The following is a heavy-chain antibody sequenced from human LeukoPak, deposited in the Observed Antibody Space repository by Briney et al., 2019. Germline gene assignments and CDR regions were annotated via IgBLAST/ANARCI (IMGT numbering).Heavy chain of an antibody. Sequence: KPSETLSLTCTVSGGSISRNSYYWGWIRQPPGKGLEWIATIYYSGSTYYNPSLKSRVTISADTSKNQFSLKLSSVTAADTAVYYCARLTSGHFDYWGQGTLVTVSS. V-gene: IGHV4-39*01. D-gene: IGHD3-10*01. CDR2: IYYSGST. CDR1: GGSISRNSYY. J-gene: IGHJ4*02. CDR3: ARLTSGHFDY.